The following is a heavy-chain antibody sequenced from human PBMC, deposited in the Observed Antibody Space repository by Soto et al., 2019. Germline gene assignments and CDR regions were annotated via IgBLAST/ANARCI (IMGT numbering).Heavy chain of an antibody. D-gene: IGHD6-6*01. CDR2: IYYSGST. J-gene: IGHJ4*02. V-gene: IGHV4-39*07. CDR3: ARFGGVAARTINSDY. Sequence: SETLSLTCTVSGGSISSSSYYWGWIRQPPGKGLEWIGSIYYSGSTNYNPSLKSRVTISVDTSKNQFSLKLSSVTAADTAVYYCARFGGVAARTINSDYWGQGTLVTVSS. CDR1: GGSISSSSYY.